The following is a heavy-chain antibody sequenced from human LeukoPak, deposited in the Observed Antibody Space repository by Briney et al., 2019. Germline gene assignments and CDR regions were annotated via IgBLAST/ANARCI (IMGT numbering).Heavy chain of an antibody. CDR3: AGPRQRGAFDI. V-gene: IGHV4-59*08. CDR1: GGSFSGYY. CDR2: IYYSGST. D-gene: IGHD3-10*01. Sequence: SETLSLTCAVYGGSFSGYYWSWIRQPPGKGLEWIGYIYYSGSTNYNPSLKSRVTISVDTSRNQFSLKLSSVTAADTAVYYCAGPRQRGAFDIWGQGTMVTVSS. J-gene: IGHJ3*02.